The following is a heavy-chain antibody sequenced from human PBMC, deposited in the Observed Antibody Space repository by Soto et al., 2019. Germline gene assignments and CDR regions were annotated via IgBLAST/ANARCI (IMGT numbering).Heavy chain of an antibody. CDR2: IIPIFDTA. J-gene: IGHJ4*02. Sequence: QVQLVQSGAEVKKPGSSVKVSCKTSGGTLSNYAISWLRQAPGQGPEWMGSIIPIFDTANYAQKFQGRVTITADESTSTVYMDLSSLRSEDTAVYYCAREGVDSDVVTFFDYWGQGTLVTVSS. D-gene: IGHD5-18*01. CDR1: GGTLSNYA. V-gene: IGHV1-69*15. CDR3: AREGVDSDVVTFFDY.